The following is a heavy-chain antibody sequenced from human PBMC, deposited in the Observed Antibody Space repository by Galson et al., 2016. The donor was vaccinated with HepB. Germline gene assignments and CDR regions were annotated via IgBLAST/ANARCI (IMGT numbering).Heavy chain of an antibody. CDR3: AKVSSAFDS. V-gene: IGHV1-69*13. CDR2: IIPMFGTA. Sequence: SVKVSCKASGGTFSSYGLSWVRQAPGQAFEWMGGIIPMFGTAEYAQKFQGRVTITADESTTTVSMHLSSLKSEDAAVYYCAKVSSAFDSWGQGTMVTVSS. CDR1: GGTFSSYG. J-gene: IGHJ3*02.